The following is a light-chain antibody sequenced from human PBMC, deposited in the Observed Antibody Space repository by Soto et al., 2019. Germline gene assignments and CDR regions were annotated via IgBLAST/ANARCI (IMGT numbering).Light chain of an antibody. CDR1: QSVSIN. J-gene: IGKJ1*01. CDR3: QHRSNWPGT. V-gene: IGKV3-11*01. Sequence: EIVMTQSPATLSVSPGERATLSCRASQSVSINLAWYQQKPGQAPRLLIYDASDRATGIPARFTGSGSGTDFTLTISSLEPEDSAVYYCQHRSNWPGTFGQGTKVDIK. CDR2: DAS.